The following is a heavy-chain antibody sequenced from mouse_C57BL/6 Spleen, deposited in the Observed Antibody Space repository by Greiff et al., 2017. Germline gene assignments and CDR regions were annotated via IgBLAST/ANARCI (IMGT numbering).Heavy chain of an antibody. CDR3: LMVTTGVYFDY. Sequence: VQLQQSGPELVKPGASVKISCKASGYAFSSSWMNWVKQRPGKGLEWIGRIYPGDGDTNYNGKFKGKATMTADKSSGTAYMQLSSLTSEDSAVYFCLMVTTGVYFDYWGQGTTLTVSS. CDR1: GYAFSSSW. V-gene: IGHV1-82*01. CDR2: IYPGDGDT. D-gene: IGHD2-2*01. J-gene: IGHJ2*01.